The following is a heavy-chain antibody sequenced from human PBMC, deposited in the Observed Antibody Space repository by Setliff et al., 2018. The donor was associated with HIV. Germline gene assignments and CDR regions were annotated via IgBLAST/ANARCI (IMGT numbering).Heavy chain of an antibody. Sequence: PSETLSLTCTVSGGSISSSSYYWGWIRQPPGKGLEWIGSIYYSGSTYYNPSLKSRVTISVDTSKNQFSLKLSSVTAADTAVYSCATMNYDSSGYYSDWGQGTRVTVSS. J-gene: IGHJ4*02. V-gene: IGHV4-39*01. CDR1: GGSISSSSYY. D-gene: IGHD3-22*01. CDR3: ATMNYDSSGYYSD. CDR2: IYYSGST.